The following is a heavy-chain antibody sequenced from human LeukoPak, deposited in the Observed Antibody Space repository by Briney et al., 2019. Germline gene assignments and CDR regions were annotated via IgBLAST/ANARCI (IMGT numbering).Heavy chain of an antibody. D-gene: IGHD2-2*02. Sequence: ASVKVSCKASGYTFTSYAMHWVRQAPGQGLEWMGWISAYNGNTNYAQKLQGRVTMTTDTSTSTAYMELRSLRSDDTAVYYCARDEGYCSSTSCYRAFDYWGQGTLVTVSS. V-gene: IGHV1-18*01. CDR3: ARDEGYCSSTSCYRAFDY. J-gene: IGHJ4*02. CDR1: GYTFTSYA. CDR2: ISAYNGNT.